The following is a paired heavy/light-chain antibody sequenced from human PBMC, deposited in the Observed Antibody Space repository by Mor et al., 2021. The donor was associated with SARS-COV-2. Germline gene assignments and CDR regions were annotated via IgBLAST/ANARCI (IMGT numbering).Heavy chain of an antibody. J-gene: IGHJ4*02. V-gene: IGHV2-70*01. Sequence: QVTLRESGPALVKPTQTLTLTCTFSGFSLNSAGMCVTWIRRPPGKALEWLAFVDWNDDKYYSTSLETRLALSTDSSKNQVVLTITNVDPVDTGTYYCARSADYYDGRSHFDSWGQGILVTVSS. D-gene: IGHD3-22*01. CDR1: GFSLNSAGMC. CDR2: VDWNDDK. CDR3: ARSADYYDGRSHFDS.
Light chain of an antibody. J-gene: IGLJ2*01. V-gene: IGLV2-8*01. CDR3: SSYAVRNNLV. CDR1: SSDVGGYNY. Sequence: QSALTQPPSASGSPGQSVTISCTGTSSDVGGYNYVSWYQQHPGKAPKLMIYEVTKRPSGVPDRFSGSKSGNTASLTVSGLQAEDEADYYCSSYAVRNNLVFGGGTKLTVL. CDR2: EVT.